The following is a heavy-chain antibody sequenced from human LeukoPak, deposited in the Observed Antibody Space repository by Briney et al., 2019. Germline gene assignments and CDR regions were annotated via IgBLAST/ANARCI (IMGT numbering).Heavy chain of an antibody. Sequence: ASVKVSCKASGYTFTSYDINWVRQATGQGLEWMGWMNPNSGNTGYAQKFQGRVTMTRDTSISTAYMELSRLRSDDTAVYYCARDDVILGGAVFDYWGQGTQVTVSS. V-gene: IGHV1-8*02. CDR2: MNPNSGNT. D-gene: IGHD2-21*01. J-gene: IGHJ4*02. CDR3: ARDDVILGGAVFDY. CDR1: GYTFTSYD.